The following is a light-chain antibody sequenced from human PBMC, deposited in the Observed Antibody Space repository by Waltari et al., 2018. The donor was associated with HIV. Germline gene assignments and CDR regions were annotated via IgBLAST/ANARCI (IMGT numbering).Light chain of an antibody. J-gene: IGKJ1*01. Sequence: DIRMTQSPSTLSAFVGDRVTITCRASQNINNWLAWYQQKPGKAPKVLIYRASSLQSGVPPRFSGSQSGTEFTLTISSLQPDDSATYYCQHYDSYPWTFGQGTKVEI. CDR1: QNINNW. CDR3: QHYDSYPWT. CDR2: RAS. V-gene: IGKV1-5*03.